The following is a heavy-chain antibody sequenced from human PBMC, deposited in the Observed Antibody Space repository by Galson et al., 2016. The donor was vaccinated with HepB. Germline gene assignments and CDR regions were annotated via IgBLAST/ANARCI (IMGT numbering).Heavy chain of an antibody. CDR2: ISDHGGTT. CDR1: GFIFSSYA. CDR3: ARDSFTIFGVTPNWFDP. D-gene: IGHD3-3*01. Sequence: SLRLSCAASGFIFSSYAMSWVRQAPGKGLEWVSTISDHGGTTHYADSVKGRFTISRDNSKNTLYLQMNSLRAEDTAVYYCARDSFTIFGVTPNWFDPWGQGTLVTVSS. J-gene: IGHJ5*02. V-gene: IGHV3-23*01.